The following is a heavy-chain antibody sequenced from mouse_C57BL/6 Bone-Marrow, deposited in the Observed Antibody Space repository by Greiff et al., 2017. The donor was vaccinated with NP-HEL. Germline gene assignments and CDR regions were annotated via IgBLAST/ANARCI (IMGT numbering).Heavy chain of an antibody. Sequence: QVQLQQPGAELVKPGASVKLSCKASGYTFTSYWMQWVKQRPGQGLEWIGEIDPSDSYTNYNQKFKGKATLTVDTSSSTAYMQLSSLTSEDSAVYYCARRALRLFDYWGQGTTLTVSA. CDR1: GYTFTSYW. J-gene: IGHJ2*01. V-gene: IGHV1-50*01. CDR3: ARRALRLFDY. CDR2: IDPSDSYT. D-gene: IGHD1-1*01.